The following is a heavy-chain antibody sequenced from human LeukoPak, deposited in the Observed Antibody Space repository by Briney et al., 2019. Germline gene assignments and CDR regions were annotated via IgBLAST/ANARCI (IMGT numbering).Heavy chain of an antibody. D-gene: IGHD4-17*01. V-gene: IGHV3-23*01. CDR1: GFTFSSYA. Sequence: GGSLRLSCAASGFTFSSYAMTWVRPAPGKGLEWVSTISRSGDSTYYGDSVKGRFTISRDNSKNTLYLHMDSLRAEDTAVYYCAKVPQGTNYGYWGQGTLVTVSS. J-gene: IGHJ4*02. CDR2: ISRSGDST. CDR3: AKVPQGTNYGY.